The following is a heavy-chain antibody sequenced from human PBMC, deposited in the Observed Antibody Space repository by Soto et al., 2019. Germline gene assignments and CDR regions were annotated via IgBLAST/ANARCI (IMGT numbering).Heavy chain of an antibody. V-gene: IGHV1-69*02. Sequence: QVQLVQSGAEVKKPGSSVKVSCKASGGTFSSYTISWVRQAPGQGLEWMGRIIPILGIANYAQKFQGRVTITADKSTSTAYMELSSLRSEDTAVYYCARWGGYDLRWHYYYYGMDVWGQGTTVTVSS. CDR1: GGTFSSYT. CDR3: ARWGGYDLRWHYYYYGMDV. J-gene: IGHJ6*02. D-gene: IGHD5-12*01. CDR2: IIPILGIA.